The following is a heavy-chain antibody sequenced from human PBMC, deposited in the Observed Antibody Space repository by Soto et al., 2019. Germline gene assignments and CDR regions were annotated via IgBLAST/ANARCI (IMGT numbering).Heavy chain of an antibody. CDR2: IGTAGDT. CDR3: ARGVDCSGGSCYSVGAFDI. J-gene: IGHJ3*02. D-gene: IGHD2-15*01. Sequence: PGGSLRLSCAASGFLFSTYGMHWVRQATGKGLEWVSAIGTAGDTYYPGSVKGRFTISRENAKNSLYLQMNSLRAGDTAVYYCARGVDCSGGSCYSVGAFDIWGQGTMVTVSS. V-gene: IGHV3-13*01. CDR1: GFLFSTYG.